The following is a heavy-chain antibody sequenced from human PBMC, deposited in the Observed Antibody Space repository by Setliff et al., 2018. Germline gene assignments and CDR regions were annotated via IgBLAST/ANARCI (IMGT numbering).Heavy chain of an antibody. Sequence: PSETLSLTCAVYGGSFSGYYWSWIRQPPGKGLEWIGEINHSGSTNYNPSLKSRVTISVDTSKNQFSLRAEDMAVYYCARGRWLQFDAFDIWGQGTMVTVSS. CDR2: INHSGST. CDR3: ARGRWLQFDAFDI. CDR1: GGSFSGYY. J-gene: IGHJ3*02. D-gene: IGHD5-12*01. V-gene: IGHV4-34*01.